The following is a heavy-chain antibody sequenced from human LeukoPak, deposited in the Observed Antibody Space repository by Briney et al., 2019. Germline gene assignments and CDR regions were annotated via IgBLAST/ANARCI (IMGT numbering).Heavy chain of an antibody. D-gene: IGHD3-16*01. Sequence: GGSLRLSCAASGFTLSSYWMHWVRQVPGKGLVWVSRINPDGSTTTYADSVKGRFTISRDNAKNTLYLQMNSLRAEDTAVYYCARVRVGAYDFEYWGQGTLVTVSS. CDR2: INPDGSTT. CDR3: ARVRVGAYDFEY. V-gene: IGHV3-74*01. J-gene: IGHJ4*02. CDR1: GFTLSSYW.